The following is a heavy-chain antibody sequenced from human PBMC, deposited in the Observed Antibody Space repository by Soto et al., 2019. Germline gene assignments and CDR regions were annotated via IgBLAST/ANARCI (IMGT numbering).Heavy chain of an antibody. V-gene: IGHV3-23*01. J-gene: IGHJ4*02. CDR2: ISGSGGST. CDR1: GCTFSSYA. CDR3: AKNPTPYCGGDCYFDY. Sequence: GGSLRLSCAASGCTFSSYAMSWVRQAPGKGLEWVSAISGSGGSTYYADSVKGRFTISRDNSKNTLYLQMNSLRAEDTAVYYCAKNPTPYCGGDCYFDYWGQGTLVTVS. D-gene: IGHD2-21*02.